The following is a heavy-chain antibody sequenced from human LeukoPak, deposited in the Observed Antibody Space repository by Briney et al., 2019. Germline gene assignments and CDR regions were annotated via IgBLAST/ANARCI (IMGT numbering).Heavy chain of an antibody. J-gene: IGHJ5*02. Sequence: GASVKVSCRASGGTFTRDDINWVRQAPGQGLEWVGYMDPYDATGSAQKFQGRVTITRDASLRTVYMELTNLTPDDTAVYYCAKYERRGFDPWGQGTLVTVSS. CDR1: GGTFTRDD. CDR2: MDPYDAT. CDR3: AKYERRGFDP. V-gene: IGHV1-8*01. D-gene: IGHD2-8*01.